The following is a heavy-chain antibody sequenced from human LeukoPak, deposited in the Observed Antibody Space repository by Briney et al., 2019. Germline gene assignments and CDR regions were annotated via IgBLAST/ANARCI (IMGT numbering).Heavy chain of an antibody. V-gene: IGHV3-9*01. Sequence: GGSLRLSCAASGFTFDDYAMHWVRQAPGKGLEWVSGISWNSGSIGYADSVKGRFTISRDNAKNSLYLQMNSLRAEDTALYYCAKGGSARDCSSTSCYARSFYYFDYWGQGTLVTVSS. D-gene: IGHD2-2*01. CDR2: ISWNSGSI. J-gene: IGHJ4*02. CDR3: AKGGSARDCSSTSCYARSFYYFDY. CDR1: GFTFDDYA.